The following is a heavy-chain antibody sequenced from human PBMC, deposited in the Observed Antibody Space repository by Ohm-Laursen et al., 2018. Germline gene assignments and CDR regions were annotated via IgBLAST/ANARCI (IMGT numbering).Heavy chain of an antibody. J-gene: IGHJ1*01. V-gene: IGHV1-18*01. D-gene: IGHD6-13*01. Sequence: EATVKISCKASGYTFTSYGISWVRQAPGQGLEWMGWISAYNGNTNYAQKLQGRVTMTTDTSTSTAYMELRSLRSDDTAVYYCARDPQQLELPEPKYFQHWGQGTLVTVSS. CDR2: ISAYNGNT. CDR3: ARDPQQLELPEPKYFQH. CDR1: GYTFTSYG.